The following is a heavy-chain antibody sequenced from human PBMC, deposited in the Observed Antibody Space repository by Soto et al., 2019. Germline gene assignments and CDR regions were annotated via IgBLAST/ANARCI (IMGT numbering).Heavy chain of an antibody. Sequence: QVQLQESGPGLVKHSETLSLTCTVSGCAISSYYWGWIRQPAGQGLEWIGRIYTSGSTNYNPSLKSRDTMSVDTSNNQFCLQLSSVTAADTAVYYCASACDYDFYGCDYGGQGPLVTVSS. CDR3: ASACDYDFYGCDY. J-gene: IGHJ4*02. D-gene: IGHD3-3*01. V-gene: IGHV4-4*07. CDR2: IYTSGST. CDR1: GCAISSYY.